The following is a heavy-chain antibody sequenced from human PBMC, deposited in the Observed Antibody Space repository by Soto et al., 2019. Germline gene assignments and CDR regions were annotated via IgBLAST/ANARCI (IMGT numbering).Heavy chain of an antibody. CDR3: ARDLFPATGGFDP. Sequence: QVQLQESGPGLVKPSETLSLTCTVSGGSVSSGSYYWSWIRQPPGKGLEWIGYIYYSGSTNYNPSLKSRVTISVDTSKNQFSLKLSSVTAAYTAVYYCARDLFPATGGFDPWGQGTLVTVSS. CDR1: GGSVSSGSYY. V-gene: IGHV4-61*01. CDR2: IYYSGST. J-gene: IGHJ5*02.